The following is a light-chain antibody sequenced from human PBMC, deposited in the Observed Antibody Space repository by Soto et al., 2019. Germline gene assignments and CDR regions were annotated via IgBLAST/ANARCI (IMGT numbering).Light chain of an antibody. Sequence: DIQMTQSPSTLSGSVGDRVTITCRTSQTISSWLAWYQQKPGKAPKLLIYKASTLKSGVPSRFSGSGSGTEFTLTISSLQPYDFATYYCQHYYSYSEAFGQGTKVDIK. CDR3: QHYYSYSEA. CDR2: KAS. V-gene: IGKV1-5*03. CDR1: QTISSW. J-gene: IGKJ1*01.